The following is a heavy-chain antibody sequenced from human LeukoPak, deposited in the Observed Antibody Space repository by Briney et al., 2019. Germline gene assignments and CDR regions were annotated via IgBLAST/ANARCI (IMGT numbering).Heavy chain of an antibody. CDR2: IYYSGST. CDR1: GGSISSGGCY. J-gene: IGHJ6*02. D-gene: IGHD6-19*01. CDR3: ASQDGEISSGWFNYYYDYGMDV. V-gene: IGHV4-31*03. Sequence: SETLSLTCTVSGGSISSGGCYWSWIRQHSGKGLERIGYIYYSGSTYYNPSLKSRVTISVDTSKNQFSLKLSSVTAADTAVYFCASQDGEISSGWFNYYYDYGMDVWGQGTTVTVSS.